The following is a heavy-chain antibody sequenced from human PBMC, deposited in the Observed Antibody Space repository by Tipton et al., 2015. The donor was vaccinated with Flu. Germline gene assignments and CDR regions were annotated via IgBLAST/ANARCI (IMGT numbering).Heavy chain of an antibody. J-gene: IGHJ4*02. CDR1: GDSIRSGYY. V-gene: IGHV4-38-2*02. Sequence: TLSLTCTVSGDSIRSGYYWGWIRQPPGRGLEWIGNINRSGNTYHNPSLKSRVTISVDTSKNQFSLKLSSVTAADTAVYYCARDPSLGMPDYFDYWGQGILATASS. D-gene: IGHD2-2*01. CDR3: ARDPSLGMPDYFDY. CDR2: INRSGNT.